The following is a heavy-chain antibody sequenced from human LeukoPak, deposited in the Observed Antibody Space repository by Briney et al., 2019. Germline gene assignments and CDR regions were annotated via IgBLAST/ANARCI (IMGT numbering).Heavy chain of an antibody. J-gene: IGHJ3*02. CDR2: IYSGGST. CDR1: GFTVSSNY. Sequence: GGSLRLSCAASGFTVSSNYMSWVRQAPRQGLEWDSVIYSGGSTYYADSVKGRFTISRYNSKNTLYLQMNSLRAEDTAVYYCASTKLGYCSGGSCYLSDAFDIWGQGTMVTVSS. V-gene: IGHV3-66*01. D-gene: IGHD2-15*01. CDR3: ASTKLGYCSGGSCYLSDAFDI.